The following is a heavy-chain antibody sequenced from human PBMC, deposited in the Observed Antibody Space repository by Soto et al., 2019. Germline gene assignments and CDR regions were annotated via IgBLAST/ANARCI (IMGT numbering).Heavy chain of an antibody. CDR3: AREGTAGVLWFGEEYYFDY. V-gene: IGHV3-33*01. J-gene: IGHJ4*02. CDR1: GFTFSSYG. D-gene: IGHD3-10*01. CDR2: IWYDGSNK. Sequence: QVQLVESGGGVVQPGRSLRLSCAASGFTFSSYGMHWVRQAPGKGLEWVAVIWYDGSNKYYADSVKGRFTISRDNSKNTLYLQMNSLRAEDTAVYYYAREGTAGVLWFGEEYYFDYWGQGTLVTVSS.